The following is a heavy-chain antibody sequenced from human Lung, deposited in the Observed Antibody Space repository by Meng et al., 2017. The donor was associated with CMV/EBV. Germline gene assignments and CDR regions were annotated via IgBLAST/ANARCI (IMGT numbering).Heavy chain of an antibody. J-gene: IGHJ6*02. CDR2: IIPIFGTA. Sequence: SXXVSXKASGGTFSSYAISWVRQAPGQGLEWMGGIIPIFGTANYAQKFQGRVTITTDESTSTAYMELSSLRSEDTAVYYCARMDCSSTSCLRDYYYYGMDVWXQGTTVTVSS. V-gene: IGHV1-69*05. CDR1: GGTFSSYA. CDR3: ARMDCSSTSCLRDYYYYGMDV. D-gene: IGHD2-2*01.